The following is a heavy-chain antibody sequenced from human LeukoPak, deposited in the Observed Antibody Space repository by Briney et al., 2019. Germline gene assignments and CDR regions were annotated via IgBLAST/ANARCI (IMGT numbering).Heavy chain of an antibody. V-gene: IGHV3-15*01. Sequence: PGGSLRLSCAASGFTFNNAWMSWVRQAPGKGLEWVGRIKSKTDGGTTDYAAPVKGRFTISRDDSKNTLYLQMNSLKTEDTAVYYCTTLSPMYYDFWSGYYMRPFDYWGQGTLVTVSS. J-gene: IGHJ4*02. CDR1: GFTFNNAW. CDR3: TTLSPMYYDFWSGYYMRPFDY. D-gene: IGHD3-3*01. CDR2: IKSKTDGGTT.